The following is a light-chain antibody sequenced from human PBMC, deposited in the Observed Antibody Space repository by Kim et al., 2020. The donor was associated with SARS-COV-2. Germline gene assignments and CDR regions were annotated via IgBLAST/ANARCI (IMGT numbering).Light chain of an antibody. CDR3: SSFGGRHYV. Sequence: PGQSVTISCTGTSSDVGASNYVSWYQQHPGKVPRLMIYEVYRRPSGVPDRFSGSKSGNTASLTVSGLQAEDEAEYYCSSFGGRHYVFGTGTKVTVL. CDR1: SSDVGASNY. V-gene: IGLV2-8*01. CDR2: EVY. J-gene: IGLJ1*01.